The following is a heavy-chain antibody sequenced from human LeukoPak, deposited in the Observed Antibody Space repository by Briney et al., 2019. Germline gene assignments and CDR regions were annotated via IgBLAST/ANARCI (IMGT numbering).Heavy chain of an antibody. CDR2: IHYSGSA. J-gene: IGHJ4*02. V-gene: IGHV4-61*01. CDR3: ARDMGAPDYGSYSVDY. Sequence: SETLSLTCTVSGGSVSSGSYYWSWIRQPQGRGLEWIAYIHYSGSAAYNPSLKSRVTISRDMSTNQFSLKMTSVTAADTAVYFCARDMGAPDYGSYSVDYWGQGTLVTVSS. D-gene: IGHD4-23*01. CDR1: GGSVSSGSYY.